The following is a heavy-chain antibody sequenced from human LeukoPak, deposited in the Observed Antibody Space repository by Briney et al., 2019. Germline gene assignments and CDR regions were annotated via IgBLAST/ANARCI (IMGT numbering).Heavy chain of an antibody. D-gene: IGHD2-15*01. CDR2: INPSGAST. CDR3: ARTQRQGYFSGGYCYSDAFDI. CDR1: GYTFTNSY. Sequence: ASVKVSCKASGYTFTNSYMHWVRQAPGQGLQWMGIINPSGASTSYAQRFQGKVTMTRDTSTSTVYMELSSLRSEDTAVYYCARTQRQGYFSGGYCYSDAFDIWGQGTMVTVSS. V-gene: IGHV1-46*03. J-gene: IGHJ3*02.